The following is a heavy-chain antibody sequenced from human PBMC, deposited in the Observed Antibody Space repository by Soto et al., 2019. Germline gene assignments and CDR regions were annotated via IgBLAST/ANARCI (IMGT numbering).Heavy chain of an antibody. D-gene: IGHD3-22*01. CDR2: ISYDGSNK. J-gene: IGHJ4*02. Sequence: GGSLRLSCAASGFTFSSYDMHWVRQAPGKGLEWVAVISYDGSNKYYADSVKGRFTISRDNSKNTLYLQMNSLRAEDTAVYYCVKGEYYYDGSAYYPFDYWGQGRMVTVSS. CDR3: VKGEYYYDGSAYYPFDY. V-gene: IGHV3-30*18. CDR1: GFTFSSYD.